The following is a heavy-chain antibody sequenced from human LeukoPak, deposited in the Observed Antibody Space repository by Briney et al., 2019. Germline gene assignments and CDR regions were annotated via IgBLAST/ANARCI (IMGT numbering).Heavy chain of an antibody. CDR1: GYSFTSYW. Sequence: PGQSLKISCKGSGYSFTSYWIVWVRQMPGKGLEWMGVIYPGDSDTRYSPSFQGLVTISADKSISPAYLQWSSLKASDTAIYYCARQYSGSYGYWYFDLWGRGTLVTVSS. J-gene: IGHJ2*01. CDR2: IYPGDSDT. D-gene: IGHD1-26*01. V-gene: IGHV5-51*01. CDR3: ARQYSGSYGYWYFDL.